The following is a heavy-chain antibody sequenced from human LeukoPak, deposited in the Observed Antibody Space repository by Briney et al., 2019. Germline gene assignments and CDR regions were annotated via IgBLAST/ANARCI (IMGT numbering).Heavy chain of an antibody. J-gene: IGHJ4*02. CDR3: ARETREITTVKVDY. CDR2: ISSSSSYI. D-gene: IGHD4-17*01. Sequence: NPGGSLRLSCAASGFTFSSYSMNWVRQAPGKGLEWVSSISSSSSYIYYADSVKGRFTISRDNAKNSLYLQMNSLRAEDTAVYYCARETREITTVKVDYWGQGTLVTVSS. CDR1: GFTFSSYS. V-gene: IGHV3-21*01.